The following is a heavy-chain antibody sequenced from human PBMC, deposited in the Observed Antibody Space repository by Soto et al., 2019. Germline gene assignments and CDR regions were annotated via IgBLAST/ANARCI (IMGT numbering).Heavy chain of an antibody. CDR2: VSEAARFT. CDR1: GFAFFSYS. V-gene: IGHV3-23*04. CDR3: ARVGQLSASLYYFDF. D-gene: IGHD1-1*01. J-gene: IGHJ4*02. Sequence: DVQLVESGGGVVQPGGYLRLSCAASGFAFFSYSMSWVRQAPGKGPEWVSFVSEAARFTYSADSVKGRFTISRDNSKDTVYLAMNSLRAEDTGVDFCARVGQLSASLYYFDFWGQGTLVTVSS.